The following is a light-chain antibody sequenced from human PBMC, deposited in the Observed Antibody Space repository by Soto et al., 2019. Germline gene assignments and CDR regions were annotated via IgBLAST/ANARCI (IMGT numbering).Light chain of an antibody. J-gene: IGKJ1*01. Sequence: DIQMTQSPSTLSASVGDRVTITCRASQSMSNWLAWYQQKPGKAPKLLIYDASTLESGVPARFSGSGSGTEFTLNIRSLQPEDFATYYCQQYKVYSQTFGQGTRWIS. CDR2: DAS. CDR1: QSMSNW. V-gene: IGKV1-5*01. CDR3: QQYKVYSQT.